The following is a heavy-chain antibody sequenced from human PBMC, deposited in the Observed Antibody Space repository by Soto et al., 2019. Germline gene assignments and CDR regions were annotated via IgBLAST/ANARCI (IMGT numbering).Heavy chain of an antibody. CDR3: ANDLKPIAAAGGFDY. Sequence: EVQLLESGGGLVQPGGSLRLSCAASGFTFSSYAMSWVRQAPGKGLEWVSAISGSGGSTYYADSVKGRFTISRDNSMNTLYLQMNSLRAEDTAVYYCANDLKPIAAAGGFDYWGQGTLVTVSS. CDR2: ISGSGGST. CDR1: GFTFSSYA. J-gene: IGHJ4*02. V-gene: IGHV3-23*01. D-gene: IGHD6-13*01.